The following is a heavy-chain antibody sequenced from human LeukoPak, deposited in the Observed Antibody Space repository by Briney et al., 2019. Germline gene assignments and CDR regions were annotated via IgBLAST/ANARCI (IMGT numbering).Heavy chain of an antibody. J-gene: IGHJ2*01. V-gene: IGHV4-59*12. CDR2: IYYSGST. Sequence: TSETLSLTCTVSGGSISSYYWSWIRQPPGKGLEWIGYIYYSGSTNYNPSLKSRVTMSVDTSKNQFSLKLSSVTAADTAIYYCARDLVGVVGGLPYWYFDLWGRGTLVSVSS. CDR1: GGSISSYY. D-gene: IGHD2-15*01. CDR3: ARDLVGVVGGLPYWYFDL.